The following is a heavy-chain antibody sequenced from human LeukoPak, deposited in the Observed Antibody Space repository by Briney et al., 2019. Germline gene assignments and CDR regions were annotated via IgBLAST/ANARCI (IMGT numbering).Heavy chain of an antibody. CDR2: IYYSGST. V-gene: IGHV4-59*01. CDR3: ARDHRDFVY. Sequence: PSETLPLTCTVSGGSISSYYWSWIRQPPGKGLEWIGYIYYSGSTNYNPSLKSRVTISVDTSKNQFSLKLSSVTAADTAVYYCARDHRDFVYWGQGTLVTVSS. J-gene: IGHJ4*02. CDR1: GGSISSYY.